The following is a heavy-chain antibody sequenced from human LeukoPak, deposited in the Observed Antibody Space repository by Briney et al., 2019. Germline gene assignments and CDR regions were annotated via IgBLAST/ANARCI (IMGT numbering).Heavy chain of an antibody. D-gene: IGHD6-25*01. V-gene: IGHV3-9*01. Sequence: GGSLRLSCAASGFTFDDYAMHWVRHAPGKGLEWVSGISWNSGSIGYADSVKGRFTISRDNAKNSLYLQMNSLRAEDTALYYCAKGLGRIATGVDYWGQGTLVTVSS. CDR3: AKGLGRIATGVDY. CDR2: ISWNSGSI. CDR1: GFTFDDYA. J-gene: IGHJ4*02.